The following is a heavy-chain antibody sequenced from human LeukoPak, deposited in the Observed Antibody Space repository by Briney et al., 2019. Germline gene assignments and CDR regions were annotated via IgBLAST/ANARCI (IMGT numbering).Heavy chain of an antibody. CDR1: GFTFTNDF. Sequence: PRGSLRLSCAASGFTFTNDFMTWVRQAPGKGLEWVANIKQDGSEKFYVDSVKGRFTISRDNAKNSLYLQMNSLRGEDTAIYYCARVIFGVVIIPYFDSWGQGILVTVSS. J-gene: IGHJ4*02. D-gene: IGHD3-3*01. V-gene: IGHV3-7*01. CDR3: ARVIFGVVIIPYFDS. CDR2: IKQDGSEK.